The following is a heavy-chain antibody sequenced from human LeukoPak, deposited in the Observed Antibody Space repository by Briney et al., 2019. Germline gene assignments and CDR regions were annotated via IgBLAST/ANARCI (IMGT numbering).Heavy chain of an antibody. Sequence: KTGGSLRLSCAASGFTFSSYSMNWVRQAPGKGLEWVSSISSSSSYIYYADSVKGRFTISRDNAKNSLYLQMNSLRAEDTAVYYCASPVEVGDYYYYGMDVWGQGTTVTVSS. CDR2: ISSSSSYI. CDR1: GFTFSSYS. CDR3: ASPVEVGDYYYYGMDV. V-gene: IGHV3-21*01. D-gene: IGHD1-26*01. J-gene: IGHJ6*02.